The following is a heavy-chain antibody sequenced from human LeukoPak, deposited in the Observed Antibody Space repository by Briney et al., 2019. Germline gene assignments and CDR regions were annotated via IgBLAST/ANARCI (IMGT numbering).Heavy chain of an antibody. CDR2: ISYDGSNK. CDR3: ARDSSPISGRASYYFDY. D-gene: IGHD3-16*01. CDR1: AFTFSNYA. Sequence: GGSLRLSCAASAFTFSNYAMHWVRQAPGKGLEWVAVISYDGSNKYYADSMKGRFTISRDNSKNTLSLQMNSLRAEDTAVYYCARDSSPISGRASYYFDYWGRGTLVTVSS. J-gene: IGHJ4*02. V-gene: IGHV3-30*01.